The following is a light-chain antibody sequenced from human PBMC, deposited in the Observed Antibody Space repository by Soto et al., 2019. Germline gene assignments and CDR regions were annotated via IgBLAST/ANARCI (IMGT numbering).Light chain of an antibody. CDR1: SSNIGSNT. J-gene: IGLJ3*02. CDR3: AAWDDSLNGWV. CDR2: SNN. V-gene: IGLV1-44*01. Sequence: QLVLTQPPSASGTPGQRVTISCSGSSSNIGSNTVNWYQQLPGTAPKLLIYSNNQRPSGVPDRFSGSKAGTSASLAISGLQSEDEADYYCAAWDDSLNGWVFGGATKLTV.